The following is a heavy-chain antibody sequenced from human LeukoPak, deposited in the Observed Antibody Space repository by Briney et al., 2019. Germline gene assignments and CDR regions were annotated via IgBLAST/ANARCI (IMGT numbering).Heavy chain of an antibody. CDR1: GFTFSSYA. V-gene: IGHV3-21*01. J-gene: IGHJ4*02. Sequence: GGSLRLSCAASGFTFSSYAMNWVRQAPGKGLEWVSSISSSSYIYYADSVKGRFTISRDNAKNSLYLQMNSLRAEDTAVYYCARGYFDYWGQGTLVTVSS. CDR3: ARGYFDY. CDR2: ISSSSYI.